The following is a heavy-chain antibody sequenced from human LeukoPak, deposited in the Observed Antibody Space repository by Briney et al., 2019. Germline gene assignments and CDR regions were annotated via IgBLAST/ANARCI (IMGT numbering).Heavy chain of an antibody. D-gene: IGHD3-3*01. Sequence: PGGSLRLSCAASGFTFSSYGMHWVRQAPGKGLEWVAVISYDGSNKYYADSVKGRFTISRDNSKNMLYLQMNSLRAEDTAVYYCAKDQLHYDFWSGRSSPFDYWGQGTLVTVSS. V-gene: IGHV3-30*18. CDR3: AKDQLHYDFWSGRSSPFDY. CDR2: ISYDGSNK. J-gene: IGHJ4*02. CDR1: GFTFSSYG.